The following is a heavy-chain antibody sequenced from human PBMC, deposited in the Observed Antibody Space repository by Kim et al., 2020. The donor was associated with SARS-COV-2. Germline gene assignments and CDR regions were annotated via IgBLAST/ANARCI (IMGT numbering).Heavy chain of an antibody. V-gene: IGHV1-18*01. D-gene: IGHD1-20*01. CDR3: ASSILYNWNYDY. Sequence: NDAQKLQGRVTMTTDTSTSTAYMELRSLRSDDTAVYYCASSILYNWNYDYWGQGTLVTVSS. J-gene: IGHJ4*02.